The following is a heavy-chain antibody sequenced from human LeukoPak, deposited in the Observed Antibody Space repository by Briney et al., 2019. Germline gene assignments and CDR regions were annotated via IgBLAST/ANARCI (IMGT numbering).Heavy chain of an antibody. CDR1: GFTFSSYS. J-gene: IGHJ4*02. V-gene: IGHV3-21*01. Sequence: GGSLRLSCAASGFTFSSYSMNWVRQAPGKGLEWVSSISSSSSYIYYADSVKGRLTISRDNAKNSLYLQMNSLRAEDTAVYYCARVVNSSWYYFDYWGQGTLVTVSS. CDR3: ARVVNSSWYYFDY. CDR2: ISSSSSYI. D-gene: IGHD6-13*01.